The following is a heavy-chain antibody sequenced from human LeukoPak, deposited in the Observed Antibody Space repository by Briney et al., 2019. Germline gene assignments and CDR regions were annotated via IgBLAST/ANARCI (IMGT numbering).Heavy chain of an antibody. CDR3: ARDALGTIFGVVIPFDP. J-gene: IGHJ5*02. CDR2: INPNSGGT. D-gene: IGHD3-3*01. V-gene: IGHV1-2*02. CDR1: GYTFTGYY. Sequence: ASVKVSCKASGYTFTGYYVHWVRQAPGQGLEWMGWINPNSGGTNYAQKFQGRVTMTRDTSISTAYMELSRLRSDDTAVYYCARDALGTIFGVVIPFDPWGQGTLVTVSS.